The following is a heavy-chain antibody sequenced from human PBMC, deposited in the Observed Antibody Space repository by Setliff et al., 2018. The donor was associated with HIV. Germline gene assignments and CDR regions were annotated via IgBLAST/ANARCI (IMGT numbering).Heavy chain of an antibody. V-gene: IGHV5-51*01. Sequence: GESLKISCQASGYKFYTSWIGWVRQVPGKGLEWMGIIYPGDSDTRYSPSFQGHVAFSVDTSISTAYLHWSSLKASDTAMYYCARHGYNDSRGYFDYWGQGALVTVSS. D-gene: IGHD3-22*01. J-gene: IGHJ4*02. CDR2: IYPGDSDT. CDR1: GYKFYTSW. CDR3: ARHGYNDSRGYFDY.